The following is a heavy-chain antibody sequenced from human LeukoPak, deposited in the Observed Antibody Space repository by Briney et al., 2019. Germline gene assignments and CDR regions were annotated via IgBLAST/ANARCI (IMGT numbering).Heavy chain of an antibody. D-gene: IGHD3-9*01. CDR1: GYTFTSYG. V-gene: IGHV1-18*01. Sequence: GASVKVSCKASGYTFTSYGISWVRQAPGQGLEWMGWISAYNGNTNYAQKLQGRVTMTTDTSTSTAYMELRSLRSDDTAVYYCARDLSDFDWLLSLTKRGKQFDYWGQGTLVTVSS. J-gene: IGHJ4*02. CDR3: ARDLSDFDWLLSLTKRGKQFDY. CDR2: ISAYNGNT.